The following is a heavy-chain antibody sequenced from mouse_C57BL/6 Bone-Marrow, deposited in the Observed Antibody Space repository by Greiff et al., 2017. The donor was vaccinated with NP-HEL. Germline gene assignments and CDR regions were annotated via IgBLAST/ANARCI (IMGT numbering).Heavy chain of an antibody. J-gene: IGHJ4*01. D-gene: IGHD2-3*01. CDR1: GYTFTSYW. CDR3: ARTYDGYYVAMDY. V-gene: IGHV1-69*01. CDR2: IDPSDSYT. Sequence: QVQLQQPGAELVMPGASVKLSCKASGYTFTSYWMHWVKQRPGQGLEWIGEIDPSDSYTNYNQKFKGKSTLTVDKSSSTAYMQLSSLTSEDSAVYYCARTYDGYYVAMDYWGQGTSVTVSS.